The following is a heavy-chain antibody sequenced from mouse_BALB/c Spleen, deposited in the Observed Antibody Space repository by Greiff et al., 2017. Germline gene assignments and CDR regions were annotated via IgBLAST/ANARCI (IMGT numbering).Heavy chain of an antibody. Sequence: EVKLMESGPGLVKPSQSLSLTCTVTGYSITSDYAWNWIRQFPGNKLEWMGYISYSGSTSYNPSLKSRISITRDTSKNQFFLQLNSVTTEDTATYYCARSGAYDGYPPFAYWGQGTLVTVSA. J-gene: IGHJ3*01. D-gene: IGHD2-3*01. CDR3: ARSGAYDGYPPFAY. CDR2: ISYSGST. CDR1: GYSITSDYA. V-gene: IGHV3-2*02.